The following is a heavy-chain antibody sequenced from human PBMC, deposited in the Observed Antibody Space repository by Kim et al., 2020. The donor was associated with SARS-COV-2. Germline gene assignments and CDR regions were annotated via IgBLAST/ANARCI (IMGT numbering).Heavy chain of an antibody. CDR2: ISGSGGST. D-gene: IGHD3-22*01. CDR1: GFTFSSYA. Sequence: GGSLRLSCAASGFTFSSYAMSWVRQAPGKGLEWVSAISGSGGSTYYADSVKGRFTISRDNSKNTLYLQMNSLRAEDTAVYYCAKDLISPQTYYYDSSGYYAPWVYFDYWGQRTLVTVSS. J-gene: IGHJ4*02. V-gene: IGHV3-23*01. CDR3: AKDLISPQTYYYDSSGYYAPWVYFDY.